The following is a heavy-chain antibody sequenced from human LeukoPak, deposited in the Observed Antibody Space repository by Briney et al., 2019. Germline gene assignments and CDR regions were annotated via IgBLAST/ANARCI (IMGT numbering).Heavy chain of an antibody. V-gene: IGHV4-61*05. CDR2: IYYSGST. CDR1: GGSISSSSYY. J-gene: IGHJ4*02. CDR3: AGFHYDSSGHPFDY. D-gene: IGHD3-22*01. Sequence: SETLSLTCTVSGGSISSSSYYWGWIRQPPWKGLEWTRHIYYSGSTNYNPSLKSRVTISVDTSKNQFDLKLSSVTAADTAVYYCAGFHYDSSGHPFDYWGQGTLVTVSS.